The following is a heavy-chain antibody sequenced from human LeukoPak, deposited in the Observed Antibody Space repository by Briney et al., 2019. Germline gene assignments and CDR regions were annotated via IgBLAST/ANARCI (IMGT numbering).Heavy chain of an antibody. J-gene: IGHJ4*02. D-gene: IGHD3-10*01. Sequence: SGPTLVNPTQTHTLTCTFSGFSLSTTGVAVAWIRQPPGKAVEWLAVTYWNNDKSYSPSLKSRLTITKNTSKNQVVLIMANMDPVDTGTYYCAHKGRGSGSYTMWGQGTLVTVSS. V-gene: IGHV2-5*01. CDR3: AHKGRGSGSYTM. CDR2: TYWNNDK. CDR1: GFSLSTTGVA.